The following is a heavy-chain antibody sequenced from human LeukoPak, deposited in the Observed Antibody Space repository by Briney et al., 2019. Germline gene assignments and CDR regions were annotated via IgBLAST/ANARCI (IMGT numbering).Heavy chain of an antibody. CDR1: GGTFSSYA. CDR2: IIPILGIA. V-gene: IGHV1-69*04. Sequence: SVKVSCKASGGTFSSYAISWVRQAPGQGLEWMGRIIPILGIANYAQKFQGRVTITADKSTSTAYMELSSLRSEDTAVYYCARGNRLLAVADPAGYYYYGMDVWGQGTTVTVSS. D-gene: IGHD6-19*01. J-gene: IGHJ6*01. CDR3: ARGNRLLAVADPAGYYYYGMDV.